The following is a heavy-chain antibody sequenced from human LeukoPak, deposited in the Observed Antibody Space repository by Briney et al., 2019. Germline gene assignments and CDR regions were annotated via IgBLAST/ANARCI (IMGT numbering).Heavy chain of an antibody. V-gene: IGHV1-69*13. D-gene: IGHD6-19*01. CDR3: ARAASGYSSGWYAVY. J-gene: IGHJ4*02. Sequence: GASAKVSCKASGGTFSSYAISWVRQAPGQGLEWMGGIIPIFGTANYAQKFQGRVTITADESTSTAYMELSSLRSEDTAVYYCARAASGYSSGWYAVYWGQGTLVTVSS. CDR1: GGTFSSYA. CDR2: IIPIFGTA.